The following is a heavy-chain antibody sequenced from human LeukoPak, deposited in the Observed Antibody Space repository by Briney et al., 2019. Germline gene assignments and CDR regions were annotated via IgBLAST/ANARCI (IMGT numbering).Heavy chain of an antibody. CDR2: IFLTGST. CDR3: ARELWFANAPGSWLDP. V-gene: IGHV4-30-2*01. J-gene: IGHJ5*02. CDR1: GDSISSGTYS. Sequence: NPSETLSLTCVVSGDSISSGTYSWSWIRQPPGKGLEWIGYIFLTGSTFYNPSLKSRVTISVDTSKNQFSLRLNSVTAADTAVYYCARELWFANAPGSWLDPWGQGTLVTVSS. D-gene: IGHD3-10*01.